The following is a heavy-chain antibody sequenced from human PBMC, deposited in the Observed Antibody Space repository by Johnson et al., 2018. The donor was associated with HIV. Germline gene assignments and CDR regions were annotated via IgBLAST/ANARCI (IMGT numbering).Heavy chain of an antibody. J-gene: IGHJ3*02. V-gene: IGHV3-9*01. Sequence: VQLVESGGGLVQPGRSLRLSCSASGFTFDDYAMHWVRQAPGKGLEWVSGISWHSGSIGYADSVKGRVTISRDNAKNSLYLQMNSLRAEDTALYYCAKDMSYGQSYDAFDIWGQGTMVTVSS. D-gene: IGHD5-18*01. CDR3: AKDMSYGQSYDAFDI. CDR2: ISWHSGSI. CDR1: GFTFDDYA.